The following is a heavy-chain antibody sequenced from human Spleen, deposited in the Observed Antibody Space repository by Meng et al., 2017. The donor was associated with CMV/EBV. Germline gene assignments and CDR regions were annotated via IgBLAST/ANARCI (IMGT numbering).Heavy chain of an antibody. Sequence: GESLKISCAASGFTFSSYAMSWVRQAPGKGLEWVSAISGSGGSTYYADSVKGRFTISRDNSKNTLYLQMNSLRAEDTAVYYCARDAPHYDFWSGYSNNWFDPWGQGTLVTVSS. CDR3: ARDAPHYDFWSGYSNNWFDP. D-gene: IGHD3-3*01. CDR1: GFTFSSYA. J-gene: IGHJ5*02. V-gene: IGHV3-23*01. CDR2: ISGSGGST.